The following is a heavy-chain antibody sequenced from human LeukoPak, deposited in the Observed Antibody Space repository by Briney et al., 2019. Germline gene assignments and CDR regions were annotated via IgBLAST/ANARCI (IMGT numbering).Heavy chain of an antibody. J-gene: IGHJ4*02. D-gene: IGHD6-19*01. Sequence: SETLSLTCTVSGGSISSYYWSWIRQPPGKGLEWIGYIYYSGSTNYNPSLKSRVTISVDTSKNQYSLKRSSVTAAVTAVRYCASSSGSGWYGNYFDYWGQGTLVTVSS. CDR2: IYYSGST. CDR3: ASSSGSGWYGNYFDY. CDR1: GGSISSYY. V-gene: IGHV4-59*08.